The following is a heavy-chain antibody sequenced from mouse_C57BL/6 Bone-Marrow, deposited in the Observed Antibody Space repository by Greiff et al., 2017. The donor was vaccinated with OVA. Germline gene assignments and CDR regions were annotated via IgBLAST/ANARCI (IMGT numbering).Heavy chain of an antibody. CDR2: IDPSDSET. CDR1: GYTFTSYW. Sequence: QVQLQQPGAELVRPGSSVKLSCKASGYTFTSYWMHWVKQRPIQGLEWIGNIDPSDSETHYNQKFKDKATLTVDKSSSTAYMQLSSLTSEDSAVYYCAREGGGYERMYYFDYWGQGTTLTVSS. J-gene: IGHJ2*01. CDR3: AREGGGYERMYYFDY. V-gene: IGHV1-52*01. D-gene: IGHD2-2*01.